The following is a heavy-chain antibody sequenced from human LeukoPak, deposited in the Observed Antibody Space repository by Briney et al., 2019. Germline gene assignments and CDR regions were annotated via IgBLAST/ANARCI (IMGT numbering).Heavy chain of an antibody. Sequence: PSETLSLTCTVSGGTISGSSYYWGWIRQPPGKGLEWIGSIYYSGSTYYNPSLKSRLTISVDTSKNQFSLKLSSVTAADTAVYYCARHSPAFDYWGQGTLVTVSS. CDR1: GGTISGSSYY. CDR3: ARHSPAFDY. CDR2: IYYSGST. J-gene: IGHJ4*02. V-gene: IGHV4-39*01.